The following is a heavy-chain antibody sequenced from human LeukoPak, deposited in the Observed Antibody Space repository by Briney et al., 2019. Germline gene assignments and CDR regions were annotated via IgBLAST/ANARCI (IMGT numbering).Heavy chain of an antibody. D-gene: IGHD1-26*01. V-gene: IGHV3-48*03. CDR1: GFTFSSYE. J-gene: IGHJ6*03. Sequence: AGGSLRLSCAASGFTFSSYEMNWVRQAPGKGLEWVSYISSSGSTIYYADSVKGRFTISRDNAKNSLFLQMNSLTAEDTAVYYCARDPYSGGYWNYYYYYMDVWGKGTTVTISS. CDR3: ARDPYSGGYWNYYYYYMDV. CDR2: ISSSGSTI.